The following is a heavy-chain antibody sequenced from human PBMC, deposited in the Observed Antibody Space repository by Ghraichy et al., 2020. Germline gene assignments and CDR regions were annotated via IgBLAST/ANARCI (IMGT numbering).Heavy chain of an antibody. D-gene: IGHD3-3*01. CDR1: GYTFTGYY. CDR3: ARDRNYDFWSGYYTRKYYYGMDV. Sequence: ASVKVSCKASGYTFTGYYMHWVRQAPGQGLEWMGWINPNSGGTNYAQKFQGWVTMTRDTSISTAYMELSRLRSDDMAVYYCARDRNYDFWSGYYTRKYYYGMDVWGQGTTVTVSS. J-gene: IGHJ6*02. CDR2: INPNSGGT. V-gene: IGHV1-2*04.